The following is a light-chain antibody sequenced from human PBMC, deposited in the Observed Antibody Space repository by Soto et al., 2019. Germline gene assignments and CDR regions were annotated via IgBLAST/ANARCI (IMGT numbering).Light chain of an antibody. J-gene: IGLJ1*01. CDR3: SSYASSSSYV. CDR1: SGDVGGYNH. Sequence: QSALTQPASVSGSPGHLLTFSCPGTSGDVGGYNHVSWYQIPPGKAPKLIIYEVTSRPSGVSYRFSGSKSGNSASLTISGLQAEDEADYYCSSYASSSSYVFGGGTKVTVL. V-gene: IGLV2-14*01. CDR2: EVT.